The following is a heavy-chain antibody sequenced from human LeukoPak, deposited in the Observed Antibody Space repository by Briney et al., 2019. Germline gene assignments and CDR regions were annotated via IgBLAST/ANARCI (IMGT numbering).Heavy chain of an antibody. J-gene: IGHJ4*02. V-gene: IGHV1-46*01. D-gene: IGHD1-26*01. Sequence: ASVKVSCKASGYTFTSYYMHWVRQAPGQGLEWMGIINPSGGSTSYAQKFQGRVTMTRDTSTSTVYMELSSLRSEDTAVYYCATDASYSGSYKYYFDYWGQGTLVTVSS. CDR3: ATDASYSGSYKYYFDY. CDR2: INPSGGST. CDR1: GYTFTSYY.